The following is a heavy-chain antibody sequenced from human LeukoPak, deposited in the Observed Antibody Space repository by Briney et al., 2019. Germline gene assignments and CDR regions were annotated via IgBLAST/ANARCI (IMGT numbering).Heavy chain of an antibody. D-gene: IGHD1-1*01. CDR1: GFTFSNYG. Sequence: GGSLRLSCEASGFTFSNYGMHWVRQTPGKGLEWVALISSDGSKNIYADSVKGRFTISRDNSKNTVYLQMNSLRAEDTAVYYCVKGLVQTTMSYSVDYWGQGALVTVSS. CDR3: VKGLVQTTMSYSVDY. CDR2: ISSDGSKN. V-gene: IGHV3-30*18. J-gene: IGHJ4*02.